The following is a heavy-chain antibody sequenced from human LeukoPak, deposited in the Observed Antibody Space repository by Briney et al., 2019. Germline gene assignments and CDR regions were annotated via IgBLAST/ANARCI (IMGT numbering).Heavy chain of an antibody. CDR1: GGSISSGSYY. CDR3: ARQGESSSFDY. J-gene: IGHJ4*02. Sequence: SETLSLTCTVSGGSISSGSYYWSWIRQPAGKGLEWIGYIYYSGSTNYNPSLKSRVTISVDTSKNQFSLKLSSVTAADTAVYYCARQGESSSFDYWGQGTLVTVSS. CDR2: IYYSGST. D-gene: IGHD6-13*01. V-gene: IGHV4-61*10.